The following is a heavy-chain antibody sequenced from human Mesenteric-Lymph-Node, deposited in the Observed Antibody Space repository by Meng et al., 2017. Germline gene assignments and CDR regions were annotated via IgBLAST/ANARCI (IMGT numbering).Heavy chain of an antibody. Sequence: QLQQWGAGRLVPSWTLSLACAVYGGSFSGYYCSWSRQAPGTGLEWIGEINHSGSTNYDPSLKSRVTISVDTSKNQFSLKLSSVTAADTAVYYCAARRVGATRTWLYWGQGTLVTVSS. CDR3: AARRVGATRTWLY. D-gene: IGHD1-26*01. V-gene: IGHV4-34*01. CDR1: GGSFSGYY. J-gene: IGHJ4*02. CDR2: INHSGST.